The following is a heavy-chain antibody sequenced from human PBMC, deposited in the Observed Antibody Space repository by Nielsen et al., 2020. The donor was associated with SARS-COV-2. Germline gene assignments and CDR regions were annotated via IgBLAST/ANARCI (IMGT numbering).Heavy chain of an antibody. V-gene: IGHV4-34*01. D-gene: IGHD1-14*01. CDR3: ARGRNENDYMDV. CDR1: GGSLGGFQ. J-gene: IGHJ6*03. Sequence: GSLRLSCVVYGGSLGGFQWKWIRQPPGKGLEWIAQINHSGDTKHNPSLKSRVTISVDTSKNQFSLKLSSVTAADTAVYYCARGRNENDYMDVWGSGTTVTMSS. CDR2: INHSGDT.